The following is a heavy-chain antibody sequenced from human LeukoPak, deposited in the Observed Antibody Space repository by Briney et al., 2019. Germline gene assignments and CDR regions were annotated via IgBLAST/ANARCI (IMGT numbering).Heavy chain of an antibody. J-gene: IGHJ6*02. Sequence: GGSLRLSCAASGFTFSCYAMSWVRQAPGKGLEWVSAISGSGGSTYYADSVKGRFTISRDNSKNTLYLQMNSLRAEDTAVYYCAKALRHHYYYGMDVWGQGTTVTVSS. CDR2: ISGSGGST. V-gene: IGHV3-23*01. CDR3: AKALRHHYYYGMDV. D-gene: IGHD5/OR15-5a*01. CDR1: GFTFSCYA.